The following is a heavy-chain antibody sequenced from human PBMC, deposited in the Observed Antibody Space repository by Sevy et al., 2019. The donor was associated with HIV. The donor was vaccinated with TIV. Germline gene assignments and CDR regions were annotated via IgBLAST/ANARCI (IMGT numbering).Heavy chain of an antibody. V-gene: IGHV4-59*13. J-gene: IGHJ5*02. Sequence: SETLSLTCTVSGGSISYYYWTWIRQPPGKGLEWIGYIYDSGRTNDNPSLKSRVTISVDTSKNQFSLKLSSVTAADTAVYYCAREGFTSSSFGWFDPWGQGTLVTVSS. CDR2: IYDSGRT. D-gene: IGHD6-13*01. CDR1: GGSISYYY. CDR3: AREGFTSSSFGWFDP.